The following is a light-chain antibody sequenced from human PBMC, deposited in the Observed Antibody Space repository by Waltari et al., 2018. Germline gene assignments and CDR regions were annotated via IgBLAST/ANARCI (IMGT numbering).Light chain of an antibody. CDR1: QSVRSSY. J-gene: IGKJ1*01. V-gene: IGKV3-20*01. Sequence: EIVLTQPPGTLSLSPGESATLSCRASQSVRSSYLTWYQQKPGQAPTLLIFYSSTRASGIPDRFSGSGSSTDFSLTITRLEPEDFAVYFCQQHDNSLWTFGQGTKVEVK. CDR3: QQHDNSLWT. CDR2: YSS.